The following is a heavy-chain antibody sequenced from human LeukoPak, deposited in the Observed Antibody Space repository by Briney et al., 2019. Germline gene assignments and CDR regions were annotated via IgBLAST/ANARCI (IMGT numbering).Heavy chain of an antibody. CDR1: GGSFSGYY. J-gene: IGHJ4*02. Sequence: SETLSLTCAVYGGSFSGYYWSWIRQPPGKGLEWIGEINHSGSTNYNPSLKSRVTISVDTSKNQFSLKLSSVTPADTAVYYCARDKAAAGMGFDYWGQGTLVTVSS. D-gene: IGHD6-13*01. V-gene: IGHV4-34*01. CDR2: INHSGST. CDR3: ARDKAAAGMGFDY.